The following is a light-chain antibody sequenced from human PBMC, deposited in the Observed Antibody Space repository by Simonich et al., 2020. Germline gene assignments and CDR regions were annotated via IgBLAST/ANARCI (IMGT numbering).Light chain of an antibody. CDR2: WAS. CDR3: QQYYSTPPWT. Sequence: DIVMTQSPDSLAVSLGERPTINCKSSPSVLYSSNNKNYLAWYQQKPGQPPKLLIYWASTRESGVPDRFSGSGSGTDFTLTISSLQAEDVAVYYCQQYYSTPPWTFGQGTKVEIK. CDR1: PSVLYSSNNKNY. J-gene: IGKJ1*01. V-gene: IGKV4-1*01.